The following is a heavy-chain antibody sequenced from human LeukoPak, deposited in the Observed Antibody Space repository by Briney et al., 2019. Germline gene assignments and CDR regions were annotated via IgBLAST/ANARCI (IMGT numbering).Heavy chain of an antibody. V-gene: IGHV4-34*01. J-gene: IGHJ4*02. D-gene: IGHD3-22*01. CDR1: GGSISSYY. CDR3: ARNLIGGGYFDY. CDR2: INHSGST. Sequence: SETLSLTCTVSGGSISSYYWSWIRQPPGKGLEWIGEINHSGSTNYNPSLKSRVTISVDTSKNQFSLKLSSVTAADTAVYYCARNLIGGGYFDYWGQGTLVTVSS.